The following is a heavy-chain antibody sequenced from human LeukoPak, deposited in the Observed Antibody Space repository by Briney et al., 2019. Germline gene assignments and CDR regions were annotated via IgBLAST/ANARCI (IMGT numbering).Heavy chain of an antibody. J-gene: IGHJ4*02. CDR1: GFTVSSNY. CDR3: ARDFRGSYDY. D-gene: IGHD1-26*01. V-gene: IGHV3-53*01. Sequence: PGGSLRLSCAASGFTVSSNYMSWVRQAPGKGLERVSVIYSGGSTYYADSVKGRFTISRDNSKNTLYLQMNSLRAEDTAVYYCARDFRGSYDYWGQGTLVTVSS. CDR2: IYSGGST.